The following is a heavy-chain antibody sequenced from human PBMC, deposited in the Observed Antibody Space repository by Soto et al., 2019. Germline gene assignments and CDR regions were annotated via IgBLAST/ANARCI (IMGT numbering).Heavy chain of an antibody. CDR1: GGSITRGDYF. CDR2: IHHTGSA. D-gene: IGHD2-21*01. J-gene: IGHJ3*02. Sequence: QVQLQESGPGLVKPSQTLSLTCTVSGGSITRGDYFWSWVRQTPGKGLEWIGYIHHTGSAYYNPSLQSRRVTISVDTSKNQFSLNLTSVTAADTAVYHCAREVIATQPGADGFDIWGQGTTVTVSS. CDR3: AREVIATQPGADGFDI. V-gene: IGHV4-30-4*01.